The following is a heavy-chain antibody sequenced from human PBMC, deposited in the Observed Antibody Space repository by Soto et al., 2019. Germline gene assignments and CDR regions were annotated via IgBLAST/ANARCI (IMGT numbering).Heavy chain of an antibody. Sequence: GGSLRLSCAASGFTFSSYAMSWVRQAPGKGLEWVSAISGSGGSTYYADSVKGRFTISRDNSKNTLYLQMNSLRAEDTAVYYCAKPGGSGSYWGLFWFDPWGQGTLVTVSS. CDR1: GFTFSSYA. CDR3: AKPGGSGSYWGLFWFDP. D-gene: IGHD1-26*01. CDR2: ISGSGGST. V-gene: IGHV3-23*01. J-gene: IGHJ5*02.